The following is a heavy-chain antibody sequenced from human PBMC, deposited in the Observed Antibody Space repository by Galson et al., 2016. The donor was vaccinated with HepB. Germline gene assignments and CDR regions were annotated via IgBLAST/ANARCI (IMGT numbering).Heavy chain of an antibody. Sequence: SVKVSCKASGCTLSSYAMHWVRQAPGQRLEWMGWVNAGNSKTKYSQKFQGRVTITWDTSASTAYMEVSSLRSEETAVYYCARGYTSDWFDDYWGQGTLVTVSS. CDR2: VNAGNSKT. CDR1: GCTLSSYA. J-gene: IGHJ4*02. D-gene: IGHD6-19*01. CDR3: ARGYTSDWFDDY. V-gene: IGHV1-3*01.